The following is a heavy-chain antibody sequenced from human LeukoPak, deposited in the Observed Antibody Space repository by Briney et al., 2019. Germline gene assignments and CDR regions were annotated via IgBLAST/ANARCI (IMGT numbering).Heavy chain of an antibody. V-gene: IGHV1-18*01. Sequence: ASVKVSCKASGYTFTSYGISWVRQAPGQGLEWMGWISAYNGNTNYAQKLQGRVTMTTDTSTSIAYMELRSLRSDDTAVYYCARICPREGAKSKSLDYWGQGTLVTVSS. CDR2: ISAYNGNT. J-gene: IGHJ4*02. CDR3: ARICPREGAKSKSLDY. CDR1: GYTFTSYG.